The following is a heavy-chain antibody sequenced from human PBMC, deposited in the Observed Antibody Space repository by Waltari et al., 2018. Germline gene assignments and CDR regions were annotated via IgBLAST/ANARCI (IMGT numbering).Heavy chain of an antibody. J-gene: IGHJ4*02. Sequence: EVQLVESGGGLVQPGGSLRLSCAASGFSFSGFWMNWVRQAPGKGLEWVSRINPAGSATTYADSVRGRFTISRDNAQNTLHLQMNSLRVEDTAMYYCTRDNWGTSDYWGQGTLVTVSS. CDR3: TRDNWGTSDY. D-gene: IGHD7-27*01. V-gene: IGHV3-74*01. CDR1: GFSFSGFW. CDR2: INPAGSAT.